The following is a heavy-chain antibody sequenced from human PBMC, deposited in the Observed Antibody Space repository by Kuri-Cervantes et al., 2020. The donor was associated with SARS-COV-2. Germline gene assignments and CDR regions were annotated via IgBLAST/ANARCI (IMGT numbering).Heavy chain of an antibody. V-gene: IGHV3-23*01. J-gene: IGHJ6*03. CDR2: ISGSGGST. D-gene: IGHD2-2*01. CDR3: AKPKPTFIVVPAASYYYMDV. CDR1: GFTFSSYA. Sequence: ESLKISCAASGFTFSSYAMSWVRQAPGKGLEWVSAISGSGGSTYYADSVKGRFTISRDNSKNTLYLQMNSLRAEDTAVYYCAKPKPTFIVVPAASYYYMDVWGKGTTVTVSS.